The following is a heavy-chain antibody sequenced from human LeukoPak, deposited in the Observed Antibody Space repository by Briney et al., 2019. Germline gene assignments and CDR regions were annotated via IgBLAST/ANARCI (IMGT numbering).Heavy chain of an antibody. D-gene: IGHD2-15*01. Sequence: QTGGSLRLSCAAGGFTFSNYDMHWVRKPTGKGLQWVSSVDNAGDTYYPDSVKGQFTISRDNAKNSLYLQMNSLRAEDTAVYYCARVVVVVAAWDAFDIWGQGTMVTVSS. J-gene: IGHJ3*02. V-gene: IGHV3-13*03. CDR2: VDNAGDT. CDR3: ARVVVVVAAWDAFDI. CDR1: GFTFSNYD.